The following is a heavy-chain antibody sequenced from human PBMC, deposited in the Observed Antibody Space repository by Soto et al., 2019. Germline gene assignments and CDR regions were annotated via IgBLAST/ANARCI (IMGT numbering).Heavy chain of an antibody. J-gene: IGHJ6*02. Sequence: GGSLRLSCAASGFTFSSYAMSWVRQAPGKGLEWVSAISGSGGSTYYADSVKGRLTISRDNSKNTLYLQMNSLRAEDTAVYYCANGVTPGFSGMDVWGQGTTVTVS. V-gene: IGHV3-23*01. CDR2: ISGSGGST. D-gene: IGHD3-3*01. CDR1: GFTFSSYA. CDR3: ANGVTPGFSGMDV.